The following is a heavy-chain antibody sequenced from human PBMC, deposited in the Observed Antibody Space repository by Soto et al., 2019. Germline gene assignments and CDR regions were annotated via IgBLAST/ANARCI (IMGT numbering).Heavy chain of an antibody. CDR1: GYPFTSYA. J-gene: IGHJ4*02. D-gene: IGHD2-21*01. V-gene: IGHV1-3*01. Sequence: GASVKVSCKASGYPFTSYAMHWVRQAPGQRLEWMGWINAGNGNTKYSQKFQGRVTITRDTSASTAYMELSSLRSEDTAVYYCARAVMATSLYYFDYWGQGTLVTVSS. CDR2: INAGNGNT. CDR3: ARAVMATSLYYFDY.